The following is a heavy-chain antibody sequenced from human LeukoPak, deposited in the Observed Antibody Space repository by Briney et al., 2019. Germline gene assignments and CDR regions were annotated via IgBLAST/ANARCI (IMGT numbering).Heavy chain of an antibody. CDR1: GYTFTCYY. Sequence: ASVKVSCKASGYTFTCYYMHWVRQAPGQGLEWMGWINPNSGGTNYAQKFQGRVTKTRDTSISTAYMELSRLRSDDTAVYYCAREEIVVPAASGDYWGQGTLVTVSS. J-gene: IGHJ4*02. V-gene: IGHV1-2*02. CDR2: INPNSGGT. D-gene: IGHD2-2*01. CDR3: AREEIVVPAASGDY.